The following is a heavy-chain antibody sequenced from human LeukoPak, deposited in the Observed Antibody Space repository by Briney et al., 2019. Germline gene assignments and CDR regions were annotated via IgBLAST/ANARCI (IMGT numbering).Heavy chain of an antibody. Sequence: SETLSLTCTVSGGSISSYYWSWIPQPPGKGLEWIGYIYYSGSTNYNPSLKSRVTISVDTSKNQFSLKLSSVTAADTAVYYCARVPKPGKQYWYFDLWGRGTLVTVSS. CDR1: GGSISSYY. V-gene: IGHV4-59*01. CDR2: IYYSGST. J-gene: IGHJ2*01. D-gene: IGHD3-10*01. CDR3: ARVPKPGKQYWYFDL.